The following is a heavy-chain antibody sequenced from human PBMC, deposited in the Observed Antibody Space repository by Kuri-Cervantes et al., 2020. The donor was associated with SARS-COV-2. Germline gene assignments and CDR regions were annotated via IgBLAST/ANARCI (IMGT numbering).Heavy chain of an antibody. CDR2: IIPIFGTA. CDR1: GGTFSSYA. D-gene: IGHD6-19*01. CDR3: ARGIRAPLYSSGWYSN. Sequence: SVKVSCKASGGTFSSYAISWVRQAPGQGLEWIGGIIPIFGTANYAQKFQGRVTITADESTSTAYMELSSLRSEDTAVYYCARGIRAPLYSSGWYSNWGQGTLVTVSS. V-gene: IGHV1-69*13. J-gene: IGHJ4*02.